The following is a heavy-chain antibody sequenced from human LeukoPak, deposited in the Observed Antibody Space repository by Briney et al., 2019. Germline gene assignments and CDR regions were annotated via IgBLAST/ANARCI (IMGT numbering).Heavy chain of an antibody. D-gene: IGHD3-10*01. Sequence: PGGSLRLSCAASGFTVSSNYMSWVRQAPGKGLEWVSVIYSGGSTYYADSVKGRFTIPRDNSKNTLYLQMNSLRAEDTAVYYCARPMVRGGGDYWGQGTLVTVSS. CDR3: ARPMVRGGGDY. V-gene: IGHV3-66*04. CDR2: IYSGGST. CDR1: GFTVSSNY. J-gene: IGHJ4*02.